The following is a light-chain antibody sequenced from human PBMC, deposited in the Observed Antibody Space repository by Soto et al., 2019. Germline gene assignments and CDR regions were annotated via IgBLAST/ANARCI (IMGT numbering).Light chain of an antibody. J-gene: IGKJ4*01. CDR1: QSVGSN. Sequence: EIVMTQSPATLSVSPGERVTLSCRASQSVGSNLAWYQQKPGQAPRRLIYGAFIRATGVPARFSGSGSGKEFTLTISSLQSEDLALDHCKQYSDWPPLTFGGETKVEIK. V-gene: IGKV3-15*01. CDR2: GAF. CDR3: KQYSDWPPLT.